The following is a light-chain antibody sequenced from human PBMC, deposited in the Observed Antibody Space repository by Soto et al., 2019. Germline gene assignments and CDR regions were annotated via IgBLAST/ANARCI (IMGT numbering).Light chain of an antibody. V-gene: IGLV1-51*01. Sequence: SVLTQPPSVSAAPRQKVTISCSGSTSNIGNNYGSWFQQRPGTAPKLLIYDNNRRPTGTPDRFSGAKSGTSATLGITGLQTGAEADYYCVTWDGSLSAFVFGAGTKVTVL. CDR3: VTWDGSLSAFV. CDR2: DNN. J-gene: IGLJ1*01. CDR1: TSNIGNNY.